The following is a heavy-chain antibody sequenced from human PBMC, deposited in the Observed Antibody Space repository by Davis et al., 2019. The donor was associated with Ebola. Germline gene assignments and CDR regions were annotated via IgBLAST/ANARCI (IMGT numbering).Heavy chain of an antibody. D-gene: IGHD3-16*02. CDR1: GGSFSGYH. CDR2: IHSRGST. J-gene: IGHJ4*02. CDR3: ARAHSFPMG. V-gene: IGHV4-34*01. Sequence: PSETLSLTCAVYGGSFSGYHWSWIRQPPGKGLEWIGEIHSRGSTTYNPSFKSRVTISVDTSKNQFSLKLSSVTAADTAVYYCARAHSFPMGWGQGTLVTVSS.